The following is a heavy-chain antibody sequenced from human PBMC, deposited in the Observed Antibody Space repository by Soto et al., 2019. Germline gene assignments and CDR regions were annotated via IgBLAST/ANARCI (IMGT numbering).Heavy chain of an antibody. CDR2: IRSKAYGGTT. Sequence: EVQLLESGGGLVKPGRTLRLSCTASGFTFGDYTMAWFRQAPGGGLEWVSFIRSKAYGGTTEYAASVRGRFTISRADSKSIAYLQMNRLQSEDTAVYYCARDVASYDYGDFYGMDVWGQGTTVTVSS. V-gene: IGHV3-49*05. CDR3: ARDVASYDYGDFYGMDV. CDR1: GFTFGDYT. D-gene: IGHD4-17*01. J-gene: IGHJ6*02.